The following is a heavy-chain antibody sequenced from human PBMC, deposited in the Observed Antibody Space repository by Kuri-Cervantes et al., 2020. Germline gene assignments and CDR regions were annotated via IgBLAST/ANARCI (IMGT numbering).Heavy chain of an antibody. CDR2: INPNSGGT. Sequence: ASVKVSCKASGYTFTGYYMHWVRQAPGQGLEWMGWINPNSGGTNYAQKFQGRVTMTRDTSISTAYMELSRLRSDDTAVYYCARPRGTMVRGDRFDYWGQGTLVTVSS. CDR1: GYTFTGYY. V-gene: IGHV1-2*02. J-gene: IGHJ4*02. D-gene: IGHD3-10*01. CDR3: ARPRGTMVRGDRFDY.